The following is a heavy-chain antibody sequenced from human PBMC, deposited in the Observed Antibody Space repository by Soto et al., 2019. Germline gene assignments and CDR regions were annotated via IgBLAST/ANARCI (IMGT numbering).Heavy chain of an antibody. D-gene: IGHD4-17*01. CDR2: IYYSGST. V-gene: IGHV4-59*01. CDR3: ARENDYGDTFDP. Sequence: SETLSLTCTVSGGSISSYYWSWIRQPPGKGLEWIGYIYYSGSTNYNPSLKSRVTISVDTSKNQFSLKLSSVTAADTAVYYCARENDYGDTFDPWGQGTLVTVS. CDR1: GGSISSYY. J-gene: IGHJ5*02.